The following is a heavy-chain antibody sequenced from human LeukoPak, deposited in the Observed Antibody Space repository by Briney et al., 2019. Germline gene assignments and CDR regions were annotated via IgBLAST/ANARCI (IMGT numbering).Heavy chain of an antibody. J-gene: IGHJ4*02. D-gene: IGHD3-22*01. V-gene: IGHV3-53*01. Sequence: PGGSLRLSCAASGFTVSSNYMSWVRQAPGKGLEWVSVIYSGGSTYYADSVKGRFTISRDNSKNTLYLPMNSLRAEDTAVYYCARLQDYYYDSSGYYQLWGQGTLVTVSS. CDR3: ARLQDYYYDSSGYYQL. CDR1: GFTVSSNY. CDR2: IYSGGST.